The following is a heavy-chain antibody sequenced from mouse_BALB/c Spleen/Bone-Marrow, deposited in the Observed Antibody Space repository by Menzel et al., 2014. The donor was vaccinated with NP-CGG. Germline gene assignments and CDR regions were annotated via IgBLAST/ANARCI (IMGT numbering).Heavy chain of an antibody. CDR3: ASYYYGRSSFAC. J-gene: IGHJ3*01. CDR1: GFNIKDTY. Sequence: EVQGVESGAELVKPGASVKLSCTASGFNIKDTYIHWVKQRPEQGLEWIGRIDPANGNTKYDPKFQGKATITTDTSSNTAYLQLSSLTSEDTAVYYCASYYYGRSSFACWGQGTLVTASA. D-gene: IGHD1-1*01. V-gene: IGHV14-3*02. CDR2: IDPANGNT.